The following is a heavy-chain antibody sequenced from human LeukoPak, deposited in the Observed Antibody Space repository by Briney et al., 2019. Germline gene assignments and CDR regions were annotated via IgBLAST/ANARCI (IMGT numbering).Heavy chain of an antibody. V-gene: IGHV3-30-3*01. Sequence: GGSLRLSCAASGFTFSSYWMVWVRQAPGKGLEWVAVISYDGSNKYYADSVKGRFTISRDNSKNTLYLQMNSLRAEDTAVYYCARDRHYYGSGSYYPPPYYYYGMDVWGQGTTVTVSS. CDR2: ISYDGSNK. J-gene: IGHJ6*02. CDR3: ARDRHYYGSGSYYPPPYYYYGMDV. CDR1: GFTFSSYW. D-gene: IGHD3-10*01.